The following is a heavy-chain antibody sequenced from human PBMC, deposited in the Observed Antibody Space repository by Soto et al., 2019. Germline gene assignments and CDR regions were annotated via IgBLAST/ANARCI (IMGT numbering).Heavy chain of an antibody. V-gene: IGHV1-69*12. J-gene: IGHJ4*02. Sequence: QVQLVQSGAEVKKPGSSVKVSCKASGGTFSSYAISWVRQAPGQGLEWMGGIIPIFGTANYAQKFQGRVTITADESTSTAYMELSGLRSEDTAVYYCARDGNDYGCNGGAYSFDYWGQGTLVTVSS. D-gene: IGHD4-17*01. CDR3: ARDGNDYGCNGGAYSFDY. CDR2: IIPIFGTA. CDR1: GGTFSSYA.